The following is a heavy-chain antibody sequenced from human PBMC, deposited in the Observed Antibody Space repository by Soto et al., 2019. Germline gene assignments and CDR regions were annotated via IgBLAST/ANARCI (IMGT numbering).Heavy chain of an antibody. J-gene: IGHJ4*02. Sequence: PGGSLRLSCAASGFTFSSYAMHWVRQAPGKGLEYVSAISSNGASTYYADSVKGRFTISRDNSKNTLYLQMGSLRAEDMAVYYCARARGVLAATCYDYWGQGTLVTVSS. CDR1: GFTFSSYA. CDR2: ISSNGAST. D-gene: IGHD2-15*01. CDR3: ARARGVLAATCYDY. V-gene: IGHV3-64*02.